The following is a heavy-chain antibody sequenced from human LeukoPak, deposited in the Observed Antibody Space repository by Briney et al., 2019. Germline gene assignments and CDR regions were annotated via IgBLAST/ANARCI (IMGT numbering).Heavy chain of an antibody. CDR3: ARDQVQYSSSWVAGVFDYYYYYMDV. V-gene: IGHV1-18*01. CDR1: GGAFSSYA. D-gene: IGHD6-13*01. J-gene: IGHJ6*03. Sequence: GSSVKVSCKASGGAFSSYAISWVRQAPGQGLEWMGWISAYNGNINYAQKLQGRVTMTTDTSTSTAYMELRSLRSDDTAVYYCARDQVQYSSSWVAGVFDYYYYYMDVWGKGTTVTISS. CDR2: ISAYNGNI.